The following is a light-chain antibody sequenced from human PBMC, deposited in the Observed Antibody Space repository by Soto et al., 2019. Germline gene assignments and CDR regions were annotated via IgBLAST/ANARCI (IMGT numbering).Light chain of an antibody. CDR1: QSVGSN. CDR2: GAS. Sequence: EIVVTQSPATLSVPPGERVTLSCRASQSVGSNLAWYQQKPGQAPRLLIYGASTRATGIPARFSGSGSGTEFTLTISSLQSEDFAVYYCQQYYNWPPYTFGQGTKVDI. CDR3: QQYYNWPPYT. J-gene: IGKJ2*01. V-gene: IGKV3-15*01.